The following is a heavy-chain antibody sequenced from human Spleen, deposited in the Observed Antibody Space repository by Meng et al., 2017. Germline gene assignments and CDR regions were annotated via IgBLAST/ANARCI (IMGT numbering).Heavy chain of an antibody. Sequence: QGQLQQWGASLLQPSETLSLTCVVSGGSFSDYYWSWIRQPPGKGLEWIGEINHSGSTNYNPSLESRATISVDTSQNNLSLKLSSVTAADSAVYYCARGPTTMAHDFDYWGQGTLVTVSS. CDR1: GGSFSDYY. J-gene: IGHJ4*02. CDR3: ARGPTTMAHDFDY. CDR2: INHSGST. D-gene: IGHD4-11*01. V-gene: IGHV4-34*01.